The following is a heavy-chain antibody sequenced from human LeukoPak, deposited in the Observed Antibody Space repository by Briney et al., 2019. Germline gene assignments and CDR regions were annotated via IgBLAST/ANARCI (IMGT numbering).Heavy chain of an antibody. CDR3: AKLGPQRDEGSYFDY. CDR2: IRGSGDRT. V-gene: IGHV3-23*01. D-gene: IGHD2-15*01. CDR1: GFTFSSYA. Sequence: GGSLRLSCAASGFTFSSYAMSWVRQAPGKGLEWVSAIRGSGDRTHYADSVKGRFTISRDNSKNTLYLQMNSLRAEDTAVYYCAKLGPQRDEGSYFDYWGQGTLVTVSS. J-gene: IGHJ4*02.